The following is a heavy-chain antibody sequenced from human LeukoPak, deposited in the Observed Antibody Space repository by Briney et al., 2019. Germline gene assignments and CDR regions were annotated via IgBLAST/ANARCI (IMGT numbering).Heavy chain of an antibody. J-gene: IGHJ4*02. CDR3: VKDQEEQWLECFDY. D-gene: IGHD6-19*01. CDR1: GFTFSSYG. Sequence: QSGGSLRLSCAASGFTFSSYGMHWVRQAPGKGLEWVAFIRYDGSNKYYADSVKGRFTISRDNSKNTLYLQMNSLRAEDTAVYYCVKDQEEQWLECFDYWGQGTLVTVSS. V-gene: IGHV3-30*02. CDR2: IRYDGSNK.